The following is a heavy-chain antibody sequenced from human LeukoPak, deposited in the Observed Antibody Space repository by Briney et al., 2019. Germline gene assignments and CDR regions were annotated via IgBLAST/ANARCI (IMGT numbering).Heavy chain of an antibody. V-gene: IGHV1-69*01. CDR1: GFTFSSYA. J-gene: IGHJ4*02. D-gene: IGHD3-16*01. CDR2: IIPIFGTA. CDR3: ARARGQSRHRGDLGVYYFDY. Sequence: GGSLRLSCAASGFTFSSYAISWVRQAPGQGLEWMGGIIPIFGTANYAQKFQGRVTITADESTSTAYMELSSLRSEDTAVYYCARARGQSRHRGDLGVYYFDYWGQGTLVTVSS.